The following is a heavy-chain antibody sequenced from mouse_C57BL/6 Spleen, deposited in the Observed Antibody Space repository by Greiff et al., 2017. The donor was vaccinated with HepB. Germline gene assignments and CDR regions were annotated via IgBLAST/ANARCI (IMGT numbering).Heavy chain of an antibody. CDR2: IDPSDSYT. CDR3: ARSLNGFDY. CDR1: GYTFTSYW. J-gene: IGHJ2*01. Sequence: VQLQESGAELVMPGASVKLSCKASGYTFTSYWMHWVKQRPGQGLEWIGEIDPSDSYTNYNQKFKGKSTLTVDKSSSTAYMQLSSLTSEDSAVYYCARSLNGFDYWGQSTTLTVSS. V-gene: IGHV1-69*01.